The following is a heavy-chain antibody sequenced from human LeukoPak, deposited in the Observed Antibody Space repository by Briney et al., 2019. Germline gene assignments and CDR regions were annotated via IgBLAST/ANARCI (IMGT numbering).Heavy chain of an antibody. J-gene: IGHJ4*02. D-gene: IGHD6-13*01. Sequence: ASVKVSRKASGYTFTSYGMNWVRQAPGQGLEWMGWINTNTGNPTYAQGFTGRFVFSLDTSVSTAFLQISSLKAEDTAVYYCARVGGSSWYVDDYWGQGTLVTVSS. CDR3: ARVGGSSWYVDDY. CDR1: GYTFTSYG. CDR2: INTNTGNP. V-gene: IGHV7-4-1*02.